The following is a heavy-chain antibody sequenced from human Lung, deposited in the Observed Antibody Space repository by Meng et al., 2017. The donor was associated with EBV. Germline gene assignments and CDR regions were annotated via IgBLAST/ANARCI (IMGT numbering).Heavy chain of an antibody. J-gene: IGHJ4*02. CDR3: ARFYCSSTSCPHVLFDY. CDR1: XFIFTSYA. V-gene: IGHV1-18*01. CDR2: ICAYNGNT. D-gene: IGHD2-2*01. Sequence: QVQLVQSGADVKKPGGSVKVSCXAXXFIFTSYAIRWVRQAPGQGLQYMGWICAYNGNTNYAQELQGRVTMPTDTSTSTAYMELGSLRFDDTAVYYCARFYCSSTSCPHVLFDYWGQGTLVTVSS.